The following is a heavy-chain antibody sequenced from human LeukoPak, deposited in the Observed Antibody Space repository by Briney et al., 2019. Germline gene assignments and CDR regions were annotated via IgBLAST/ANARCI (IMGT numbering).Heavy chain of an antibody. J-gene: IGHJ4*02. D-gene: IGHD6-13*01. CDR1: GFSVSSNY. Sequence: PGGSLRLPCAASGFSVSSNYMNWVRQAPGKGLEWVSVIYSGGTTYYTESVKARFTISRDNSKNTLYLQMNSLRAEDTAVYYCARGDRAASAFDSWGQGTLVSVSS. CDR2: IYSGGTT. V-gene: IGHV3-53*01. CDR3: ARGDRAASAFDS.